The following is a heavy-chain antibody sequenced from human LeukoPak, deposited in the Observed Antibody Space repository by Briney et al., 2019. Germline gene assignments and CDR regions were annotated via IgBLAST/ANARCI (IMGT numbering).Heavy chain of an antibody. D-gene: IGHD3-22*01. V-gene: IGHV4-34*01. J-gene: IGHJ4*02. CDR2: INHSGST. Sequence: PSETLSLTCAVYGGSFSGYYWSWLRQPPGKGLEWIGEINHSGSTNYNPSLNSRVTISVDTSKNQFSLKLSSVTAADTAVYYCARGLPKYYYDRSRGSERLDYWGQGTLVTVSS. CDR3: ARGLPKYYYDRSRGSERLDY. CDR1: GGSFSGYY.